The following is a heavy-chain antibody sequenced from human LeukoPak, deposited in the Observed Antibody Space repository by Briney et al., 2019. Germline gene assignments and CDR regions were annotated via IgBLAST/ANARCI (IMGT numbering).Heavy chain of an antibody. CDR2: IYYSGST. CDR3: AANGYSYGYYFDY. CDR1: GGSISSYY. Sequence: SETVSLTCTVSGGSISSYYWSWIRQPPGKGLEWIGYIYYSGSTNYNPSLKSRVTISVDTSKNQFSLKLSSVTAADTAVYYCAANGYSYGYYFDYWGQGTLVTVSS. D-gene: IGHD5-18*01. V-gene: IGHV4-59*01. J-gene: IGHJ4*02.